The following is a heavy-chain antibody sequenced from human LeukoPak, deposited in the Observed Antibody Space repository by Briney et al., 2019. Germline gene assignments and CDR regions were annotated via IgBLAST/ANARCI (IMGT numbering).Heavy chain of an antibody. Sequence: ASGTVSYTVSDSTVTKIFIEGVRQAPGKGLEWMGSVSTRDGETSHAHKFQGRLNMTADTSTDTAYMEMSSLDSGDTAVYYRVTVAMVYYYCGQGSLVIVSS. V-gene: IGHV1-24*01. CDR2: VSTRDGET. CDR3: VTVAMVYYY. CDR1: DSTVTKIF. D-gene: IGHD3-10*01. J-gene: IGHJ4*02.